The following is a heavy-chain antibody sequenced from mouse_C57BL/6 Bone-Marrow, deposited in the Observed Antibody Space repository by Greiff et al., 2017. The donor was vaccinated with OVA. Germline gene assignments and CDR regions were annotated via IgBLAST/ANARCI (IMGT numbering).Heavy chain of an antibody. Sequence: VQLQESGPGLVAPSPSLSITCTASGFSLTSYAISWVRQPPGKGLEWLGVIWTGGGATYYSALKSRLSMSKHNSKSQVFLKMNSLHTDDTAGYYCDINLGYYRFAYWGRGTLVTVTA. D-gene: IGHD2-3*01. CDR1: GFSLTSYA. CDR2: IWTGGGA. J-gene: IGHJ3*01. CDR3: DINLGYYRFAY. V-gene: IGHV2-9-1*01.